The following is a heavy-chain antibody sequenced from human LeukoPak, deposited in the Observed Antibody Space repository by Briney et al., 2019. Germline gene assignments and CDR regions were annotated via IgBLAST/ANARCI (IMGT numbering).Heavy chain of an antibody. Sequence: GASVKVSCKASGYTFNSYGISWVRQAPGQGLEWMGWISAYNGNTNYAQKLQGRVTMTTDTSTSTAYMELRSLRSDDTAVYYCARAADYYDSSGYYLYYYYMDVWGKGTTVTVSS. J-gene: IGHJ6*03. CDR2: ISAYNGNT. D-gene: IGHD3-22*01. CDR3: ARAADYYDSSGYYLYYYYMDV. V-gene: IGHV1-18*01. CDR1: GYTFNSYG.